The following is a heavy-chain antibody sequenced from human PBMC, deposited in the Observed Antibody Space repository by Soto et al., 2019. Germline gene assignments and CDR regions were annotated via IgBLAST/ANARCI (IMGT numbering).Heavy chain of an antibody. Sequence: ASVKVSCKASGYTFTGYYMHWVRQAPGQGLEWMGWINPNSGGTNYAQKFQGRVTMTRDTSISTAYMELSRLRSDDTAVYYCARDGCGGGSCYSLPGLDVWGQGTTVTVPS. V-gene: IGHV1-2*02. J-gene: IGHJ6*02. CDR3: ARDGCGGGSCYSLPGLDV. CDR1: GYTFTGYY. D-gene: IGHD2-15*01. CDR2: INPNSGGT.